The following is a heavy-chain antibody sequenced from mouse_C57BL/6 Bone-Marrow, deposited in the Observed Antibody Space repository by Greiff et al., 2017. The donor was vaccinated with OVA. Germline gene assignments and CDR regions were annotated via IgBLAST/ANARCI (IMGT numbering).Heavy chain of an antibody. D-gene: IGHD2-3*01. Sequence: EVKLMESGPGLVKPSQSLSLTCSVTGYSITSGYYWNWIRQFPGNKLEWMGYISYDGSNNYNPSLKNRISITRDTSKNQFFLKLNSVTTEDTATYYCARDYDPRAYWGQGTLVTVSA. CDR1: GYSITSGYY. CDR2: ISYDGSN. CDR3: ARDYDPRAY. J-gene: IGHJ3*01. V-gene: IGHV3-6*01.